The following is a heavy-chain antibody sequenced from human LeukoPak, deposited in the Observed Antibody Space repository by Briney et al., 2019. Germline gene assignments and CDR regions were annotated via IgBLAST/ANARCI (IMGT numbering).Heavy chain of an antibody. CDR1: GFTFSSYR. D-gene: IGHD2-2*01. V-gene: IGHV3-48*04. CDR3: AMGRPVVPAAMNDWFDP. CDR2: ISSSSSTI. Sequence: PGGSLRLSCAASGFTFSSYRMNWVRQAPGKGLEWVSYISSSSSTIYYADSVKGRFTISRDNAKNSLYLQMNSLRAEDTDVYYCAMGRPVVPAAMNDWFDPWGQGTLVTVSS. J-gene: IGHJ5*02.